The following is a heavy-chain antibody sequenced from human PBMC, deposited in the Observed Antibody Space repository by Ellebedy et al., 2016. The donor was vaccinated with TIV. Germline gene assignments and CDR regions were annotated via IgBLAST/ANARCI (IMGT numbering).Heavy chain of an antibody. V-gene: IGHV3-23*01. D-gene: IGHD1-26*01. Sequence: GESLKISCAASGFTFSSYAMSWVRQAPGKGLEWVSAISGSGGSTYYADSVKGRFTISRDNSKNTLYLQMNSLRAEDTAVYYCAKDFKVGATWTSMRGYYYYYGMDVWGQGTTVTVSS. J-gene: IGHJ6*02. CDR2: ISGSGGST. CDR3: AKDFKVGATWTSMRGYYYYYGMDV. CDR1: GFTFSSYA.